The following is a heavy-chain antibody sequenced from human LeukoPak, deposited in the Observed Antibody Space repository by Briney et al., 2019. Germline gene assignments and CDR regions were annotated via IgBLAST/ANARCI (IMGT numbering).Heavy chain of an antibody. V-gene: IGHV3-7*04. CDR3: ARGTWNFDL. CDR1: GFSFNSYW. CDR2: TKQDGSEK. Sequence: GGSLRLSCAASGFSFNSYWMSWVRQVPGKGLEWVANTKQDGSEKYYVDSVKGRFTISRDNAKTSLYLQMNSLRAEDTALYYCARGTWNFDLWGRGTLLSVSS. J-gene: IGHJ2*01.